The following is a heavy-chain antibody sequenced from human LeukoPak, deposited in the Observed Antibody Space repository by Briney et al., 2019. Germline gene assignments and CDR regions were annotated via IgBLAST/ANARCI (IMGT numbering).Heavy chain of an antibody. J-gene: IGHJ4*02. CDR3: AKDREGYCSGGSCYHFDY. Sequence: GGSLRLSCAASGFTFSSYGMHWVRQAPGKGLEWVTFIRYDGSNKYYADSVKGRFTISRDNSKNTLYLQMNSLRAEDTAVYYCAKDREGYCSGGSCYHFDYWGQGTLVTVSS. CDR2: IRYDGSNK. D-gene: IGHD2-15*01. CDR1: GFTFSSYG. V-gene: IGHV3-30*02.